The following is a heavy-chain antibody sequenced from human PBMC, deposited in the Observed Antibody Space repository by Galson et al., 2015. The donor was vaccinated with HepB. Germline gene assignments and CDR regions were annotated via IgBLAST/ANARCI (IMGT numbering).Heavy chain of an antibody. CDR2: VSGYDGSA. V-gene: IGHV1-18*01. Sequence: SVKVSCKASGYEFNKYGLSWVRQAPGQGLEWMGWVSGYDGSANYAPKFQGRVTMTTENSTGPAYMEMRSLRSDDTAVYYCARDSRLELHLNNYYSYGMDVWGQGTAVTV. CDR1: GYEFNKYG. D-gene: IGHD1-7*01. CDR3: ARDSRLELHLNNYYSYGMDV. J-gene: IGHJ6*02.